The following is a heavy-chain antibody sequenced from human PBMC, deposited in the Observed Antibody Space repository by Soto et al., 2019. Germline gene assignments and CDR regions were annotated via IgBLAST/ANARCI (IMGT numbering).Heavy chain of an antibody. CDR2: IVVGSGNT. D-gene: IGHD1-1*01. Sequence: QMQLVQSGPEVKKPGTSVKVSCKASGFTFTSSAMQGVRQARGQRLEWIGWIVVGSGNTNYAPKFQERVTITRDMDRSTAYMELSTLRPEDTAVYYCEAGGPNGPDYGGQGTLVTVSS. V-gene: IGHV1-58*02. J-gene: IGHJ4*02. CDR1: GFTFTSSA. CDR3: EAGGPNGPDY.